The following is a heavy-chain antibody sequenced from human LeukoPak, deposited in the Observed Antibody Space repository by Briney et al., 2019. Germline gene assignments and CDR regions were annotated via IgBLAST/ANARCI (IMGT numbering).Heavy chain of an antibody. J-gene: IGHJ4*02. CDR2: INHSGST. Sequence: SETLSLTCTVSGGSISSSSNFWGWIRQPPGKGLEWIGEINHSGSTNYNPSLKSRVTISVDTSKNQFSLKLSSVTAADTAVYYCARSWFRRGPGRRLEAAADYWGQGTLVTVSS. D-gene: IGHD3-10*01. V-gene: IGHV4-39*07. CDR3: ARSWFRRGPGRRLEAAADY. CDR1: GGSISSSSNF.